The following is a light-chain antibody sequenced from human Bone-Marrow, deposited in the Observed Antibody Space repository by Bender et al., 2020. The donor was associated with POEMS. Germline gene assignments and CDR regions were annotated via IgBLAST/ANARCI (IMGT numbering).Light chain of an antibody. CDR3: QSYDSTTVV. CDR2: ENN. CDR1: SGSIASDY. J-gene: IGLJ2*01. Sequence: NFMLAQPPSVSESPGKTATISCTRSSGSIASDYVHWYRRRPGRSPAIVIYENNQRPSGVPDRFSGSIDSSSNSASLTISALNTEDEADYFCQSYDSTTVVFGGGTKLTVL. V-gene: IGLV6-57*01.